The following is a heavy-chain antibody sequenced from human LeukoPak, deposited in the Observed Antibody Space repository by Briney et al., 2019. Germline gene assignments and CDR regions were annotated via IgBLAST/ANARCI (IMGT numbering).Heavy chain of an antibody. D-gene: IGHD5-18*01. Sequence: GGSLRLSRAASGFTFSSYAMSWVRQAPGKGLEWVSAISGSGGSTYYADSVKGRFTISRDNSKNTLYLQMNSLRAEDTAVYYCAKPLYVDTAMVASYWYFDLWGRGTLVTVSS. CDR3: AKPLYVDTAMVASYWYFDL. V-gene: IGHV3-23*01. CDR2: ISGSGGST. CDR1: GFTFSSYA. J-gene: IGHJ2*01.